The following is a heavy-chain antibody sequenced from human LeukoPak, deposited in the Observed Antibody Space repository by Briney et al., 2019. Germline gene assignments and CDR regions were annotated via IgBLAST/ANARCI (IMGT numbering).Heavy chain of an antibody. CDR3: XXXXXXXXXXXXXXXXXYYYFDY. CDR2: IKQDGSET. Sequence: GGSLRLSCAASGFTFSSYWMSWVRQAPGKGLEWVANIKQDGSETYYVDSMKGRFTISRDNSKNTLYLQMNSLRAEDTAGYYXXXXXXXXXXXXXXXXXXYYYFDYWGQGTLVTVSS. D-gene: IGHD1-26*01. CDR1: GFTFSSYW. J-gene: IGHJ4*02. V-gene: IGHV3-7*01.